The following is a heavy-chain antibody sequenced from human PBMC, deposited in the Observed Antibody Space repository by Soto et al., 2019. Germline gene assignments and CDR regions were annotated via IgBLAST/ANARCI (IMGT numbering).Heavy chain of an antibody. D-gene: IGHD3-3*01. CDR3: ARANSRFYGMDV. Sequence: QVQLQESGPGLVKPSETLSLTCTVSGGSISSYYWGWIRQPPGKGLEWIGYIYYSGSTNYNPSLKSRVTISVDTSNNQFSLKLSSVTAADTAVYYCARANSRFYGMDVWGQGTKVTVSS. CDR2: IYYSGST. J-gene: IGHJ6*02. CDR1: GGSISSYY. V-gene: IGHV4-59*01.